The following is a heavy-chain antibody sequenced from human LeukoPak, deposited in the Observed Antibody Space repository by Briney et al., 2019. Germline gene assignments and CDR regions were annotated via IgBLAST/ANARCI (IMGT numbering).Heavy chain of an antibody. CDR2: ISGSGGST. D-gene: IGHD5-12*01. Sequence: GGSLRLSCAASGFTFSSYAMSWVRQAPGKGLEWVSVISGSGGSTYYADSVKGRFTISRDNSKNTLYLQMNSLRAEDTAVYYCAKDLRVRGYSDFDYWGQGTLVTVSS. J-gene: IGHJ4*02. CDR3: AKDLRVRGYSDFDY. CDR1: GFTFSSYA. V-gene: IGHV3-23*01.